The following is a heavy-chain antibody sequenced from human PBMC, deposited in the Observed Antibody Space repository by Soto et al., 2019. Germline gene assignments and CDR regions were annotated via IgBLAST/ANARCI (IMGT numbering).Heavy chain of an antibody. CDR2: INPNSGGT. V-gene: IGHV1-2*04. J-gene: IGHJ4*02. CDR1: GYSFTGCY. D-gene: IGHD3-10*01. CDR3: ARWGYGSGSYDY. Sequence: ASVKVSCEACGYSFTGCYMHWVRQAPGQGLEWMGWINPNSGGTNYAQKFQGWVTMTRDTSISTAYMELSSLRSEDTAVYYCARWGYGSGSYDYWGQGTLVTVSS.